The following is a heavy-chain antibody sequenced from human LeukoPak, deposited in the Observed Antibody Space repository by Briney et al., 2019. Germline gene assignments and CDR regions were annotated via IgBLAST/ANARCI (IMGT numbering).Heavy chain of an antibody. D-gene: IGHD5-24*01. CDR2: VDGSGSTE. CDR1: GFTFSSFE. J-gene: IGHJ4*02. V-gene: IGHV3-48*03. CDR3: ARHGMATHAQLFDQ. Sequence: GGSLRLSCGASGFTFSSFEMNWVRQAPGKGLEWISYVDGSGSTEYYADSVKGRFTISRDNAKNSVSLQMNSLRAEDTAVYYCARHGMATHAQLFDQWGQGTLVIVSS.